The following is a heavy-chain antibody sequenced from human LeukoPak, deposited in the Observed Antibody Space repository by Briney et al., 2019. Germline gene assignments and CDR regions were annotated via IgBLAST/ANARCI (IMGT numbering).Heavy chain of an antibody. CDR1: GFTFSSYA. J-gene: IGHJ6*04. V-gene: IGHV3-30*04. CDR3: AGGYGSGSYRDYYYGMDV. D-gene: IGHD3-10*01. Sequence: GGSLRLSCAASGFTFSSYAMHWVRQAPGKGLEWVAVISYDGSNKYYADSVKGRFTISRDNSKNTLYLQMNSPRAEDTAVYYCAGGYGSGSYRDYYYGMDVWGKGTTVTVSS. CDR2: ISYDGSNK.